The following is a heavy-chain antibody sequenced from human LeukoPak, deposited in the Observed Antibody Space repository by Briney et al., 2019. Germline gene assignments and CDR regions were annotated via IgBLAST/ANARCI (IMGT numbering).Heavy chain of an antibody. D-gene: IGHD3-9*01. J-gene: IGHJ5*02. V-gene: IGHV4-59*01. CDR3: ARVSDGLTGNDWFDP. CDR2: IYYSGST. Sequence: PSETLSLTCTVSGDSISSYYWSWIRQPPGKGLEWIGYIYYSGSTNYNPSLKSRVTISVDTSKNQFSLKLSSVTAADTAVYYCARVSDGLTGNDWFDPWGQGTLVTVSS. CDR1: GDSISSYY.